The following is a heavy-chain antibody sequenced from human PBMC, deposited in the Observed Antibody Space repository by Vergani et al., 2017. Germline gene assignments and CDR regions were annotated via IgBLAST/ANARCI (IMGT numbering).Heavy chain of an antibody. D-gene: IGHD3-10*01. CDR1: GFNFNNFG. V-gene: IGHV3-30*18. J-gene: IGHJ6*03. Sequence: QLQLVESGGGVVQPGRSLRLSCAASGFNFNNFGIHWVRQAPGKGLEWVAVISFDGTTKYYADSVKGRFTISRDNSKNTLDLQMNSLRTQDTAVYYCAKAGSVTSGSLQYNFYMDVWGKGTTVTVS. CDR2: ISFDGTTK. CDR3: AKAGSVTSGSLQYNFYMDV.